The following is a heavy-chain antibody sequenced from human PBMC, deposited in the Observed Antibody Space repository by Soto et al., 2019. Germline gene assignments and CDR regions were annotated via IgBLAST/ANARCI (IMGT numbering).Heavy chain of an antibody. D-gene: IGHD1-26*01. CDR1: GGSFSGYY. CDR2: INHRGST. Sequence: SETLSLTCAVYGGSFSGYYWSWICQPPGKGLEWIGEINHRGSTNYNPSLKSRVTISVDTSKNQFSLKLSSVTAADTAVYYCARLPFSGSYFDYWGQGTLVTVSS. J-gene: IGHJ4*02. V-gene: IGHV4-34*01. CDR3: ARLPFSGSYFDY.